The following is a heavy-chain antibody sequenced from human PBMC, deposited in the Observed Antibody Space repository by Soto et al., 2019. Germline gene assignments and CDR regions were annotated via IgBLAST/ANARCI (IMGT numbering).Heavy chain of an antibody. CDR3: ARFSGSYTRGLDS. CDR2: SRNKANSYST. D-gene: IGHD1-26*01. J-gene: IGHJ4*02. V-gene: IGHV3-72*01. Sequence: EVQLVESGGGLVQPGGSLRLSCAASGFTFSDHYMDWVRQAPGKGLEWVGRSRNKANSYSTEYAASVKGRFTISRDESKNSQYMQMNSLKTEDTAVYYCARFSGSYTRGLDSWGQGTLVTVSS. CDR1: GFTFSDHY.